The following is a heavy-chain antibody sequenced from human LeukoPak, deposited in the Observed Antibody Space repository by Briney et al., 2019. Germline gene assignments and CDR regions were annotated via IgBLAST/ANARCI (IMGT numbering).Heavy chain of an antibody. V-gene: IGHV1-46*01. CDR3: ARVRSPYSSGWYKPFDY. CDR2: INPSGGST. Sequence: ASVKVSCKASGYTFTGYYMHWVRQAPGQGLEWMGWINPSGGSTSYAQKFQGRVTMTRDTSTSTVYMELSSLRSEDTAAYYCARVRSPYSSGWYKPFDYWGQGTLVTVSS. D-gene: IGHD6-19*01. J-gene: IGHJ4*02. CDR1: GYTFTGYY.